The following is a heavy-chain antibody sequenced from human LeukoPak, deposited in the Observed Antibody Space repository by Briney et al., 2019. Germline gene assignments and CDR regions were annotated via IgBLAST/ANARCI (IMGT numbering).Heavy chain of an antibody. V-gene: IGHV3-7*01. CDR3: ARDVGSGFGMDV. CDR1: GFTFSNYW. Sequence: GSLRLSCAASGFTFSNYWMNWVRQAPGKGLEWVANIKQDGSVKYYVDSVKGRFTISRDNAKNSLYLQMNSLRVEDTAVYYCARDVGSGFGMDVWGQGTTVTVSS. D-gene: IGHD6-19*01. CDR2: IKQDGSVK. J-gene: IGHJ6*02.